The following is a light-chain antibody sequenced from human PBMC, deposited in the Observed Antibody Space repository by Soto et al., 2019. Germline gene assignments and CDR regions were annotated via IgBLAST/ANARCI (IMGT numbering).Light chain of an antibody. CDR1: SSDVGGYKY. J-gene: IGLJ2*01. CDR2: DVS. V-gene: IGLV2-14*01. Sequence: QSALTQPASVSGSPGQSITISCTGTSSDVGGYKYVYWYQQHPGKAPKLMIYDVSNRPSGVSNRFSGSKSGNTASLTISGRQAEDEADYYCSSYTSNNTLVVFGGGTKLTVL. CDR3: SSYTSNNTLVV.